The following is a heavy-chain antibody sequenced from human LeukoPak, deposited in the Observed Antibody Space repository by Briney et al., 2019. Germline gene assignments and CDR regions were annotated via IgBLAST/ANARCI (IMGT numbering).Heavy chain of an antibody. CDR2: ISSSSSYI. Sequence: GGSLRLSCAASGFTFGAHSMSWVRQAPGKGLEWVSSISSSSSYIYYADSVKGRFTISRDNAKNSLYLQMNSLRAEDTAVYYCARERRGTGTTKHFDYWGQGTLVTVSS. CDR1: GFTFGAHS. D-gene: IGHD1-1*01. CDR3: ARERRGTGTTKHFDY. J-gene: IGHJ4*02. V-gene: IGHV3-21*01.